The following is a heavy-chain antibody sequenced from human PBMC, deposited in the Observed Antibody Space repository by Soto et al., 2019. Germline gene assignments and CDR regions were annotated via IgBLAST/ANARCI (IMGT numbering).Heavy chain of an antibody. Sequence: QITLKESGHTLVKPTQLLTLTCTFSGFSLNTRGVGVGWNRQPPGGALEWLALIYWDDDKRYSPSLSGRLTSTKDTSKTQVVLTMTTMEPLDTGTYYCAHTYSSSPDDGFDVWGQGTRVTVSS. CDR1: GFSLNTRGVG. D-gene: IGHD6-6*01. J-gene: IGHJ3*01. CDR2: IYWDDDK. V-gene: IGHV2-5*02. CDR3: AHTYSSSPDDGFDV.